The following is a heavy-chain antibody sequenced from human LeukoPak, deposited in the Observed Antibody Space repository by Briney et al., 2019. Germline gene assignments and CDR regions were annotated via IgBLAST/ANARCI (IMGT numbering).Heavy chain of an antibody. J-gene: IGHJ3*02. Sequence: ASVTVSFKVSGCTFTDYYTHWVHQAPGKGLEWMGLVDPEDGETIYAEKFQGRVTITADTSTDTAYMELSSLRSEDTAVYYCATASSAITIFGVVIVNNAFDIWGQGTMVTVSS. CDR1: GCTFTDYY. CDR2: VDPEDGET. V-gene: IGHV1-69-2*01. D-gene: IGHD3-3*01. CDR3: ATASSAITIFGVVIVNNAFDI.